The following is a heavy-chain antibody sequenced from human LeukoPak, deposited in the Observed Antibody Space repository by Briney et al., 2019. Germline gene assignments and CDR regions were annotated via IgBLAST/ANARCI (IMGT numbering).Heavy chain of an antibody. CDR2: IKQNGSER. CDR3: ARGPFCTSTRCQSFFDY. D-gene: IGHD2-2*01. J-gene: IGHJ4*02. CDR1: GFTFSDYW. Sequence: GGSLRLSRAASGFTFSDYWITWIRQAPGKGLEWVANIKQNGSERYYVDSVTGRFSISRDNARNSVFLQMYSLRVEDTAVYYCARGPFCTSTRCQSFFDYWGQGALVTVSS. V-gene: IGHV3-7*01.